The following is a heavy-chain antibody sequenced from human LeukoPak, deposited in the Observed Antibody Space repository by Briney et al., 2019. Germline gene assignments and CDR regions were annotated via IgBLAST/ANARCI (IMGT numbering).Heavy chain of an antibody. CDR3: ARLRWELPLGYYMDV. J-gene: IGHJ6*03. Sequence: SETLSLTCAVYGGSFSGYYWSWIRQPPGKGLEWIGEINHSGSTNYNPSLKSRVTISVDTSKNQFSLKLSSVTAADTAVYYCARLRWELPLGYYMDVWGKGTTVTISS. CDR2: INHSGST. CDR1: GGSFSGYY. D-gene: IGHD1-26*01. V-gene: IGHV4-34*01.